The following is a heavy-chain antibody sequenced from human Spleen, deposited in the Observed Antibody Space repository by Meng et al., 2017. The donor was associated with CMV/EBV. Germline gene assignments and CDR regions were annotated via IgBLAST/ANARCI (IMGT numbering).Heavy chain of an antibody. CDR2: INPNSGGT. D-gene: IGHD3-22*01. V-gene: IGHV1-2*02. CDR3: ARPYYYDSSGYYYDY. Sequence: ASVKVSCKAFGYTFTGYYMHWVRQAPGQGLEWMGWINPNSGGTNYAQKFQGRVTMTRDTSISTAYMELSRLRSDDTAVYYCARPYYYDSSGYYYDYWGQGTLVTVSS. J-gene: IGHJ4*02. CDR1: GYTFTGYY.